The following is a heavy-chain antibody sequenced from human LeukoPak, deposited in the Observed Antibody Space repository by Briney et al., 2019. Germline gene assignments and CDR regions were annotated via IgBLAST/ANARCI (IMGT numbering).Heavy chain of an antibody. V-gene: IGHV3-30*04. CDR2: ISYDGSNK. CDR3: ASHSSGVDY. Sequence: GRSLRLSCADSGFTFSSYAMHWVRQAPGKGLEWVAVISYDGSNKYYADSVKGRFTISRDNSKNTLYLQMNSLRAEDTAVYYCASHSSGVDYWGQGTLVTVSS. D-gene: IGHD6-19*01. J-gene: IGHJ4*02. CDR1: GFTFSSYA.